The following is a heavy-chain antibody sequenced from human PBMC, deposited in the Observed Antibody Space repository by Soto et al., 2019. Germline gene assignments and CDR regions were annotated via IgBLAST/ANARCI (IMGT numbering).Heavy chain of an antibody. CDR2: IYYSGST. J-gene: IGHJ4*02. Sequence: SETLCLSYTVSGGSISSYYCSWIRQNPGKGLEWIGYIYYSGSTNYNPSLKSRVTISVDTSKNQFSLKLSSVSVAVTAVYYCASHGANYDYWGQGTLVTVSS. V-gene: IGHV4-59*08. CDR3: ASHGANYDY. CDR1: GGSISSYY. D-gene: IGHD1-7*01.